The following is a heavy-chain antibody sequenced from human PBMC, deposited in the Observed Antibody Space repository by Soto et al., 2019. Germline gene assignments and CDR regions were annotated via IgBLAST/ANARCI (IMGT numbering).Heavy chain of an antibody. Sequence: SETLSLTCTVSGGSISSGGYYWNWIRQHPGKGLEWIGYIYYSGSTYYNPSLKSRVTISVDTSKNQFSLKLSSVTAADTAVYYCARDPSGYSYGYPNWFDPWGQGTLVTVSS. CDR3: ARDPSGYSYGYPNWFDP. CDR1: GGSISSGGYY. CDR2: IYYSGST. V-gene: IGHV4-31*03. J-gene: IGHJ5*02. D-gene: IGHD5-18*01.